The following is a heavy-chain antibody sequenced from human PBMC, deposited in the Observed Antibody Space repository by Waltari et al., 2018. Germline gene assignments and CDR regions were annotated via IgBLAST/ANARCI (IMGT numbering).Heavy chain of an antibody. Sequence: QVQLQQWGAGLLKPSETLSLTCAVYGGSFSGYYWSWIRQPPGKGLEWIGEINHSGSTNYNPSLKSRVTISVDTSKNQFSLKLSSVTAADTAVYYCAREYSYGSPLDYWGQGTLVTVSS. D-gene: IGHD5-18*01. CDR2: INHSGST. CDR1: GGSFSGYY. CDR3: AREYSYGSPLDY. V-gene: IGHV4-34*01. J-gene: IGHJ4*02.